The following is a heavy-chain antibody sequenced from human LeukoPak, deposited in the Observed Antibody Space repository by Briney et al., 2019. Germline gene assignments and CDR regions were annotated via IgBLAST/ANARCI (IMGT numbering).Heavy chain of an antibody. J-gene: IGHJ5*02. Sequence: SVKVSCKASGGTFSSYAISWVRQAPGQGLEWMGGIIPIFGTANYAQKFQGRVTITADESTSTAYMELSSLRSEDTAVYYCARGGGKGYYGPGSYYRTNWFDPWGQGTLVTVSS. V-gene: IGHV1-69*13. CDR2: IIPIFGTA. CDR1: GGTFSSYA. D-gene: IGHD3-10*01. CDR3: ARGGGKGYYGPGSYYRTNWFDP.